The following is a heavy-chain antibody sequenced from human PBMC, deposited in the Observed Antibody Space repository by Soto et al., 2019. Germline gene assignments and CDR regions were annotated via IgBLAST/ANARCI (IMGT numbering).Heavy chain of an antibody. CDR3: AREWGSGDYTAFDV. CDR1: GDSFSSKA. V-gene: IGHV1-69*01. D-gene: IGHD1-26*01. Sequence: QVQLMQSGAEVKKPGSSVKVSCKASGDSFSSKAISWVRQAPAQGLEWMGGIIPMFGAANYAQKFQARVKITADESTKTVHMELNSLRSEDTAMYYCAREWGSGDYTAFDVWGQGTMVTVSS. CDR2: IIPMFGAA. J-gene: IGHJ3*01.